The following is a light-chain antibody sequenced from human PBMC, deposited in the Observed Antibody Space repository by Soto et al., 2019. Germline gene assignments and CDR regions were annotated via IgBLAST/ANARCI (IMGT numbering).Light chain of an antibody. CDR2: DAS. V-gene: IGKV3-11*01. Sequence: EIVLTQSPATLSLSPGERATLSCRASQSVSSYLAWYQQKPGQAPRLLIYDASNRATGIPARFSGSGSGTDFTLTISSLEPEDFAVYYCQQCSSWPPSWTFGQGTKVDIK. CDR1: QSVSSY. CDR3: QQCSSWPPSWT. J-gene: IGKJ1*01.